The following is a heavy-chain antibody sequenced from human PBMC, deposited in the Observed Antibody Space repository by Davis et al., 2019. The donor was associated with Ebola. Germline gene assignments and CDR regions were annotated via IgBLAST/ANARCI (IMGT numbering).Heavy chain of an antibody. Sequence: SETLSLTCAVYVWSFSGYYLSLILQLPGKGLEWIGDINHSGITNYNPSLKSRVTISVDTSKTQFSLKLSSVTAADTAVYYCARDVSDYDRSGYYRIFDYWGQGTLVTVSS. CDR3: ARDVSDYDRSGYYRIFDY. D-gene: IGHD3-22*01. CDR2: INHSGIT. J-gene: IGHJ4*02. CDR1: VWSFSGYY. V-gene: IGHV4-34*01.